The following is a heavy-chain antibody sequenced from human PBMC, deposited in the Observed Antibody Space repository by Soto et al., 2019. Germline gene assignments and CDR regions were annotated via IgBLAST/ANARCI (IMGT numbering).Heavy chain of an antibody. CDR2: ISYDGSNK. D-gene: IGHD3-9*01. CDR3: AKAAYYDTRRYYYYGMDV. CDR1: GFTFSSYG. V-gene: IGHV3-30*18. Sequence: LRLSCAASGFTFSSYGMHWVRQAPGKGLEWVAVISYDGSNKYYADSVKGRFTISRDNSKNTLYLQMNSLRAEDTAVYYCAKAAYYDTRRYYYYGMDVWGQGTTVTVSS. J-gene: IGHJ6*02.